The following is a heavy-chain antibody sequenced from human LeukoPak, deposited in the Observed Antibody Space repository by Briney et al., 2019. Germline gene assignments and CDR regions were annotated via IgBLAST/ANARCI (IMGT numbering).Heavy chain of an antibody. CDR3: AKNRDTAMFRYYYYMDV. CDR2: ISGSGGST. CDR1: GFTFSSYA. J-gene: IGHJ6*03. Sequence: GGSLRLSCAASGFTFSSYAMSWVRQAPGKGLEWVSAISGSGGSTYYADSVKGRFTISRDNSKNTLHLQMNSLRAEDTAVYYCAKNRDTAMFRYYYYMDVWGKGTTVTVSS. V-gene: IGHV3-23*01. D-gene: IGHD5-18*01.